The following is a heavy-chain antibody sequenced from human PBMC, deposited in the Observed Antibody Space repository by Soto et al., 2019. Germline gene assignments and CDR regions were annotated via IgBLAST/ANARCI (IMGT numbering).Heavy chain of an antibody. J-gene: IGHJ4*02. Sequence: LSLTCTVSGGSISSGGYYWSWIRQHPGKGLEWIGYIYYSGSTYYNPSLKSRVTISVDTSKNQFSLKLSSVTAADTAVYNCARGFFDYYDSSGYYFDYWGQGTLVTVSS. CDR1: GGSISSGGYY. D-gene: IGHD3-22*01. CDR2: IYYSGST. CDR3: ARGFFDYYDSSGYYFDY. V-gene: IGHV4-31*03.